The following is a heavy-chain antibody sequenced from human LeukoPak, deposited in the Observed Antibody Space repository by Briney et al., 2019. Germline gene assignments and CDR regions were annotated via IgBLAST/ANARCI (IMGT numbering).Heavy chain of an antibody. Sequence: ASVKVSCKASGYTFTGYYMHWVRQAPGQGLEWMGWINPNSGGTNYAQKFQGRVTMTRDTSIHTAYLELSRLRSDDTAVYYCARELTTVGYYYYYGMDVWGQGTTVAVSS. D-gene: IGHD4-17*01. CDR2: INPNSGGT. CDR3: ARELTTVGYYYYYGMDV. J-gene: IGHJ6*02. V-gene: IGHV1-2*02. CDR1: GYTFTGYY.